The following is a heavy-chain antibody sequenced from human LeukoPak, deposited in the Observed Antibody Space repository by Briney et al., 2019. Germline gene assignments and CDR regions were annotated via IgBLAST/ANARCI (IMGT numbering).Heavy chain of an antibody. CDR3: AKGRGATGGPSRTFQY. V-gene: IGHV3-23*01. CDR2: ISSSGDST. Sequence: GGSLRLSCAASGFTFSSYAMSWVRQAPGKGLEWVSGISSSGDSTYYADYVKGRFTISRDNSKNTLYLQMNSLRADDTAVYYCAKGRGATGGPSRTFQYWGQGTLVTGSS. CDR1: GFTFSSYA. D-gene: IGHD1-26*01. J-gene: IGHJ4*02.